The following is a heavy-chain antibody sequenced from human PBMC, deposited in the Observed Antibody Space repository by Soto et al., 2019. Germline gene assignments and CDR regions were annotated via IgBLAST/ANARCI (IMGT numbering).Heavy chain of an antibody. Sequence: QVQLVESGGGVVQPGRSLRLSCAASGFTFSSDAMHWVRQAPGKRLEWVAVISYAGSNKYYADSVKGRFTISRDNSKNTLYLQMNSLRAEDTAVYYCARVPSSSGMAHFGYWGQGTLVTVSS. CDR1: GFTFSSDA. J-gene: IGHJ4*02. V-gene: IGHV3-30-3*01. CDR3: ARVPSSSGMAHFGY. CDR2: ISYAGSNK. D-gene: IGHD2-15*01.